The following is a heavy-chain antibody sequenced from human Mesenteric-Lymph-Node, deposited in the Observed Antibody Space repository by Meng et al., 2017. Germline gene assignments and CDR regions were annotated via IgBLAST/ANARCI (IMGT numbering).Heavy chain of an antibody. CDR1: GFTFSSYS. D-gene: IGHD2/OR15-2a*01. CDR3: ATTFYDAPYYFDY. V-gene: IGHV3-21*01. CDR2: ISSSSSYI. J-gene: IGHJ4*02. Sequence: GESLKISCAASGFTFSSYSMNRVRQAPGKGLEWVSSISSSSSYIYYADSVKGRFTISRDNAKNSLYLQMNSLRAEDTAVYYCATTFYDAPYYFDYWGQGTLVTVSS.